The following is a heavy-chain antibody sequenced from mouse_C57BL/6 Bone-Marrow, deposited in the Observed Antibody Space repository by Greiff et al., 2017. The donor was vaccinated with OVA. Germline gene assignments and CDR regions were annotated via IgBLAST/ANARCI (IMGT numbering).Heavy chain of an antibody. CDR1: GFSLTSYA. Sequence: VNLVESGPGLVAPSQSLSITCTVSGFSLTSYAISWVRQPPGKGLEWLGVIWTGGGTNYNSALKSRLSISKDNSKSQVFLKMNSLQTDDTARYYCARNLYDEYDEGFAYWGRGTRITVTA. V-gene: IGHV2-9-1*01. CDR3: ARNLYDEYDEGFAY. D-gene: IGHD2-4*01. CDR2: IWTGGGT. J-gene: IGHJ3*01.